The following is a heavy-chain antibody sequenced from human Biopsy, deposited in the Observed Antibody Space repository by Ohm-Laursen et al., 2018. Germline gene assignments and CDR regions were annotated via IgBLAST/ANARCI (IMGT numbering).Heavy chain of an antibody. D-gene: IGHD2-15*01. CDR1: GESFNGYY. CDR3: GNEVHGRDY. J-gene: IGHJ4*02. CDR2: INHSGRT. V-gene: IGHV4-34*01. Sequence: TLSLTCVVYGESFNGYYWSWIRQTPGKGLEWIGEINHSGRTNYNPSLKSRVNISADKSNNQFSLKLTSVTSADTAVYFCGNEVHGRDYWGLGALVTVSS.